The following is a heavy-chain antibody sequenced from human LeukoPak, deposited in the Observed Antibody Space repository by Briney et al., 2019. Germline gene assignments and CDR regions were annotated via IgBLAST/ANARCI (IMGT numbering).Heavy chain of an antibody. CDR3: ATSYDYSDYDDY. V-gene: IGHV1-8*01. Sequence: ASLTDSCKASGYTFTSCDINWVRKHTGKGLVWLGWMNPNSGNTGYAQKFQGIVTMTRNTASSTAYMDLSSLRSEDTAVYYCATSYDYSDYDDYCGQGTLVTVSS. CDR1: GYTFTSCD. D-gene: IGHD4-11*01. J-gene: IGHJ4*02. CDR2: MNPNSGNT.